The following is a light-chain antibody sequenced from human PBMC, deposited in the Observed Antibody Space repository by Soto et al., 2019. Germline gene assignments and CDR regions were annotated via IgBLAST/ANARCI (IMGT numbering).Light chain of an antibody. V-gene: IGKV1-39*01. CDR3: QQSYSTPTT. CDR2: AAS. Sequence: DIQMTQSPSSLSASVGDRVTITSRASQSISSYLNWYQQKPGKAPKLLIYAASSLQSGVPSRFRGSGSGTDFTLTISSLQPEDFGTYYCQQSYSTPTTFGQGTRLEIK. J-gene: IGKJ5*01. CDR1: QSISSY.